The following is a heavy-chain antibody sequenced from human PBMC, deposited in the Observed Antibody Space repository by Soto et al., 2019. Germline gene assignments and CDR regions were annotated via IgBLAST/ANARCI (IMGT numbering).Heavy chain of an antibody. D-gene: IGHD7-27*01. CDR1: GFTFSIYS. Sequence: GGSLRLSCAASGFTFSIYSMNWVRQAPGKGLEWVSYIMPGSSHISYADSVKGRFTISRDNVKNFLYLQMNGLRVEDTASYYCVRDYWGSLDYWGRGTLVTVSS. CDR3: VRDYWGSLDY. V-gene: IGHV3-21*05. J-gene: IGHJ4*02. CDR2: IMPGSSHI.